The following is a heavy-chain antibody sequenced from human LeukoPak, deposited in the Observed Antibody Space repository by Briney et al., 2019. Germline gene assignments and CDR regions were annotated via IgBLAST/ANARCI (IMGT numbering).Heavy chain of an antibody. CDR1: GFTFSSYS. Sequence: KSGGSLRLSCAASGFTFSSYSMNWVRQAPGRGLEWVSSISSSSSYIYYADSVKGRFTISRDNAKNSLYLQMNSLRAEDTAVYYCARDVAYYDSSGPVFDYWGQGTLVNVSS. CDR2: ISSSSSYI. CDR3: ARDVAYYDSSGPVFDY. V-gene: IGHV3-21*01. D-gene: IGHD3-22*01. J-gene: IGHJ4*02.